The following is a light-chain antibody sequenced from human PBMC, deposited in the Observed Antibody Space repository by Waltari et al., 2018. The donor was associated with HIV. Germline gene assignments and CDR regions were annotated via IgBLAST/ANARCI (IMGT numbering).Light chain of an antibody. CDR1: QSVLYSSNNKNY. CDR2: WAS. J-gene: IGKJ1*01. Sequence: DIVMTQSPDSLSVSLGERATINCKSSQSVLYSSNNKNYLAWYRQKPGQPPKLLIYWASTRESGVPDRFSGSGSGTDFTLTISSLQAEDVAVYYCQQYYTTPWTFVQGTKVEIK. V-gene: IGKV4-1*01. CDR3: QQYYTTPWT.